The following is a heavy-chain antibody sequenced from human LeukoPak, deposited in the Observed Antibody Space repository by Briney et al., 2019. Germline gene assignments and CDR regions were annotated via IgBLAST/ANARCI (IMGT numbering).Heavy chain of an antibody. J-gene: IGHJ4*02. CDR2: IYYSGST. D-gene: IGHD5-24*01. CDR1: GGSISSYY. V-gene: IGHV4-59*01. Sequence: SETLSLTCTVSGGSISSYYWSWIRQPPGKGLEWIGYIYYSGSTNYNPSLKSRVTISVDTSKNQFSLKLSSVTAAGTAVYYCARLVEMATVWYFDYWGQGTLVTVSS. CDR3: ARLVEMATVWYFDY.